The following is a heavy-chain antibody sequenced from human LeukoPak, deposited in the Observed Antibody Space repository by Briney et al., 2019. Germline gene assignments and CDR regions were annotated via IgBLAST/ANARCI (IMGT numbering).Heavy chain of an antibody. CDR2: IYTSGST. J-gene: IGHJ4*02. Sequence: PETLSLTCTVPGGSISSYYWSWIRQPAGKGLEWIGRIYTSGSTNYNPSLKSRVTMSVDTSKNQFSLKLSSVTAADTAVYYCARALEDYRGDIYYSDYWGQGTLVTVSS. D-gene: IGHD5-12*01. V-gene: IGHV4-4*07. CDR3: ARALEDYRGDIYYSDY. CDR1: GGSISSYY.